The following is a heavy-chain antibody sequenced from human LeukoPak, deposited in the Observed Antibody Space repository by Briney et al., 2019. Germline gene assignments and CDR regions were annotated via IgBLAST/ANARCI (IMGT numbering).Heavy chain of an antibody. J-gene: IGHJ4*02. D-gene: IGHD3-3*01. CDR1: GYIFTSYG. CDR2: ISAYNGNT. Sequence: ASVNVSCKASGYIFTSYGISWVRQAPGQGLEWMGWISAYNGNTNYAQKLQGRVTMTTDTSTSTAYIELRSLRSDDTAVYYCARDLGRGITIFGVDMGYWGQGTLVTVSS. V-gene: IGHV1-18*01. CDR3: ARDLGRGITIFGVDMGY.